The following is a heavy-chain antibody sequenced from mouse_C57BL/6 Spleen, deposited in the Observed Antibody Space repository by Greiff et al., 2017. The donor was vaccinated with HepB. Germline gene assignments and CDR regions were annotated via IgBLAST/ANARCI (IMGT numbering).Heavy chain of an antibody. CDR1: GYTFTSYG. CDR3: ARRGYYYGSSLLYYAMDY. D-gene: IGHD1-1*01. Sequence: VQLQQSGAELARPGASVKLSCKASGYTFTSYGISWVKQRTGQGLEWIGEIYPRSGNTYYNEKFKGKATLTADKSSSTAYMELRSLTSEDSAVYFCARRGYYYGSSLLYYAMDYWGQGTSVTVSS. J-gene: IGHJ4*01. CDR2: IYPRSGNT. V-gene: IGHV1-81*01.